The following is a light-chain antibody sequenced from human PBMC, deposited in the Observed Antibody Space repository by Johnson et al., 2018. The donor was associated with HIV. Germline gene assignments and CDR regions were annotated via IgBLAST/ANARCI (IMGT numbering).Light chain of an antibody. CDR2: DTN. Sequence: QSVLTQPPSVSAAPGQKVTISCSGSSSNIGNNYVSWYQQLPGTAPKLLIYDTNKRPSGIPDRFSGSKSGTSATLGITELQTGDEADYYCGTWDSSLSADVFGTGTKVTVL. CDR1: SSNIGNNY. J-gene: IGLJ1*01. CDR3: GTWDSSLSADV. V-gene: IGLV1-51*01.